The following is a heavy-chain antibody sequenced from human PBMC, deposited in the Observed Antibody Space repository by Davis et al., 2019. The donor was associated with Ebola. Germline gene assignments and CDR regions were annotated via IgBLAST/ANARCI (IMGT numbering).Heavy chain of an antibody. J-gene: IGHJ6*03. CDR2: IYYSGNT. D-gene: IGHD2-2*02. CDR3: ATSRYCSSTSCYTEPGWDYYYYYMDV. V-gene: IGHV4-39*07. CDR1: GGSISSGDYY. Sequence: PSETLSLTCTVSGGSISSGDYYWSWIRQPPGKGLEWIGSIYYSGNTYYNPSLKSRVTISVDTSKNQFSLKLSSVTAADTAVYYCATSRYCSSTSCYTEPGWDYYYYYMDVWGKGTTVTVSS.